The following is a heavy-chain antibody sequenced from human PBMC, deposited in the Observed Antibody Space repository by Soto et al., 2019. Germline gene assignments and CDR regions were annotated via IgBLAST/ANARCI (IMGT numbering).Heavy chain of an antibody. D-gene: IGHD3-22*01. CDR3: ARRNYYNHSGPRYFFDY. V-gene: IGHV4-59*01. Sequence: QVQLQESGSGLVKPSETLSLTCTVSDDFTSPYNWGWFRQPPGMGLEWVGSISYSGLTNYNPSLKSRVTISLDTSKKHFSLDLSSVTASDTAVYFCARRNYYNHSGPRYFFDYWGQGRLVAVS. J-gene: IGHJ4*02. CDR1: DDFTSPYN. CDR2: ISYSGLT.